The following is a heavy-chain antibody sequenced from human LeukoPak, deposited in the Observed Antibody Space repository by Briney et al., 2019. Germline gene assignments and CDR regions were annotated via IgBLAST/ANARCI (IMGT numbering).Heavy chain of an antibody. CDR3: TRDHCRGDNCPSFDY. CDR2: IGAYNGDT. V-gene: IGHV1-18*04. D-gene: IGHD2-21*01. J-gene: IGHJ4*02. CDR1: GYTFTSFG. Sequence: ASVKVSCKPSGYTFTSFGISWVRPAPGQGRAWMVWIGAYNGDTNYAQKSQGRVTMTTDTSTSTAYMDLRSLRSDDTAVYYCTRDHCRGDNCPSFDYWGQGTLVTVSS.